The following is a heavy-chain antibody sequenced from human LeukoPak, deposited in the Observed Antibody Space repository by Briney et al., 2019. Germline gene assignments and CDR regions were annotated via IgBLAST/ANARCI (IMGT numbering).Heavy chain of an antibody. Sequence: AASVKVSCKASGGTFSSYAISWVRQAPGQGLEWMGGIIPIFGTANYAQKFQGRVTITTDDSTSTAYMELSSLRSEDTAVYYCARAYSSSWYLGNDAFDIWGQGTMVTVSS. D-gene: IGHD6-13*01. CDR3: ARAYSSSWYLGNDAFDI. J-gene: IGHJ3*02. V-gene: IGHV1-69*05. CDR1: GGTFSSYA. CDR2: IIPIFGTA.